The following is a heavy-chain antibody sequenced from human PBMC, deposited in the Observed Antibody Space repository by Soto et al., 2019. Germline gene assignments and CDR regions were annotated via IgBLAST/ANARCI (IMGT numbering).Heavy chain of an antibody. J-gene: IGHJ6*02. Sequence: ASVKVSCKASGGTFSSYAISWVRQAPGQGLEWMGGIIPIFGTANYAQKFQGRVTITADESTSTAYMELSSLRSEDTAVYYCARGDIVVVPAATSPHYYYGMDVWGQGTTVTVS. CDR3: ARGDIVVVPAATSPHYYYGMDV. D-gene: IGHD2-2*01. V-gene: IGHV1-69*13. CDR2: IIPIFGTA. CDR1: GGTFSSYA.